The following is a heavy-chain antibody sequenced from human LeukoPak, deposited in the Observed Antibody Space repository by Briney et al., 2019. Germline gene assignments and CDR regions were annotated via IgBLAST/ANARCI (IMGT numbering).Heavy chain of an antibody. CDR3: ARGGSRYYDSSAYFGY. CDR1: GFTFSTYA. D-gene: IGHD3-22*01. J-gene: IGHJ4*02. CDR2: ISSNGGST. Sequence: GGSLRLSCATSGFTFSTYAMHWVRQAPGKGLEYVSAISSNGGSTYYANSVKGRFTISRDNSKNTLYLQMGSLRAEDMAVYYCARGGSRYYDSSAYFGYWGQGTLVTVSS. V-gene: IGHV3-64*01.